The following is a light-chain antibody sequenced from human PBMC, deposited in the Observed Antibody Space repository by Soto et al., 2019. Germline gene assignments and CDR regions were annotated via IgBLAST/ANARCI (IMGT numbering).Light chain of an antibody. J-gene: IGLJ1*01. V-gene: IGLV2-8*01. CDR2: EVN. CDR1: SSDVGGYKY. CDR3: SSYAGINNLGV. Sequence: QSALTQPPSASGSPGQSVTISCTGTSSDVGGYKYVSWYQQHPGKAPKLMIFEVNKGPSGVPDRFSGSKSVNTASLTVSGLQAEDEADYYCSSYAGINNLGVFGTGTKVTVL.